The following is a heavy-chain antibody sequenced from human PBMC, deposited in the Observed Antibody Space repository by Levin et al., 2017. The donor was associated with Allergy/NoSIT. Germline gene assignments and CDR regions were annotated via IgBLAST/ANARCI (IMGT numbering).Heavy chain of an antibody. CDR2: IKSITDGGTT. V-gene: IGHV3-15*05. CDR1: GFTFSNVW. CDR3: VAAAGGY. D-gene: IGHD6-13*01. Sequence: GGFLRLSCAASGFTFSNVWMNWVRQAPGKGLEWVGRIKSITDGGTTDYAAPVKGRFIISRDDSKNTLYLHLNSLITEDTAVYYCVAAAGGYWGQGTRVTVSS. J-gene: IGHJ4*02.